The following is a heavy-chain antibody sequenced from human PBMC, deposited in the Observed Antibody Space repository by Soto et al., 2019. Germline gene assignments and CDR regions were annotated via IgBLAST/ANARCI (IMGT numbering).Heavy chain of an antibody. CDR3: ARDQYYYDSSGYSPFDY. V-gene: IGHV3-48*02. Sequence: LRLSCAASGFNFSSYSINWVRQSPCKVLEWVSYISGSSTTIYHADSVKGRFTISRDNAKKSLYLQMNSLRDEDTAVYYCARDQYYYDSSGYSPFDYWGQGTLVTVSS. D-gene: IGHD3-22*01. CDR2: ISGSSTTI. CDR1: GFNFSSYS. J-gene: IGHJ4*02.